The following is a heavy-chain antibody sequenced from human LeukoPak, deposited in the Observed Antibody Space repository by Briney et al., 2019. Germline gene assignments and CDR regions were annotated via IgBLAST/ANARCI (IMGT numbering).Heavy chain of an antibody. V-gene: IGHV3-7*01. D-gene: IGHD6-13*01. CDR1: GFTYTSYW. CDR2: INEDGSEK. J-gene: IGHJ4*02. CDR3: ASGPLITAAGSS. Sequence: PGGSLRLSCPAAGFTYTSYWMSWVRQAPGKGLEWVANINEDGSEKYYVDSVRGRFTISRDNAKNSLDLQMNSLRAEDTAVYYCASGPLITAAGSSWGQGALVIVSS.